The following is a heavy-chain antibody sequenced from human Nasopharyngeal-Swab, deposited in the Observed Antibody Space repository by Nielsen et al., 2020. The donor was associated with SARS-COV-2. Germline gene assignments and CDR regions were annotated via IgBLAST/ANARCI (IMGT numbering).Heavy chain of an antibody. CDR3: TTGRPGIAVAGTDY. J-gene: IGHJ4*02. Sequence: VRQAPGKGLEWVGRIKSKTDGGTTDYAAPVKGRFTISRDDSKNTLYLQMNSLKTEDTAVYYCTTGRPGIAVAGTDYWGQGTLVTVSP. D-gene: IGHD6-19*01. CDR2: IKSKTDGGTT. V-gene: IGHV3-15*01.